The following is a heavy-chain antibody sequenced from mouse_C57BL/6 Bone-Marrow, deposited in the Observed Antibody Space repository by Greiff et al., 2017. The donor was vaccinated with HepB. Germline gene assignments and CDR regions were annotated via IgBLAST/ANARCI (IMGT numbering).Heavy chain of an antibody. V-gene: IGHV2-2*01. CDR3: AGPPSRDYAMDY. Sequence: QVQLQQSGPGLVQPSQCLSITCTASGFSFTSYGVHWVRQSPGKGLEWLGVIWSGGSTDYNAAFISRLSISKDLSKSQVFYKMNSLQADDTAIYYCAGPPSRDYAMDYWGQGTSVTVSS. CDR2: IWSGGST. J-gene: IGHJ4*01. CDR1: GFSFTSYG.